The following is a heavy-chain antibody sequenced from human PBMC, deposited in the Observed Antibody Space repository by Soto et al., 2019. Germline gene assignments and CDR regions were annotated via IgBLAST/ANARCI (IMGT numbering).Heavy chain of an antibody. D-gene: IGHD2-15*01. CDR2: IYYSGST. V-gene: IGHV4-31*03. Sequence: SETLSLTCTVSGGSISSGGYYWSWIRQHPGKGLEWIGYIYYSGSTYYNPSLKSRVTISLDTSKNQFSLKLSSVTAADTAVYYCARVLCGGNCYPNYWGQGXLVTVSS. CDR3: ARVLCGGNCYPNY. J-gene: IGHJ4*02. CDR1: GGSISSGGYY.